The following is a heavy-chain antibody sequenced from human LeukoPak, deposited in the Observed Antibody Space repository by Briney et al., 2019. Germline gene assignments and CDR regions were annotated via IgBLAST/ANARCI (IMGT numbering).Heavy chain of an antibody. Sequence: SQTLSLTCTVSGGSISIGGYYWSWIRQHPGKGLEWIGYIYYSGSTYYNPSLKSRVTISVDTSKNQFSLKLSSVTAADTAVYYCARDGIISNWFDPWGQGTLVTVSS. CDR2: IYYSGST. D-gene: IGHD3-16*01. CDR1: GGSISIGGYY. V-gene: IGHV4-31*03. CDR3: ARDGIISNWFDP. J-gene: IGHJ5*02.